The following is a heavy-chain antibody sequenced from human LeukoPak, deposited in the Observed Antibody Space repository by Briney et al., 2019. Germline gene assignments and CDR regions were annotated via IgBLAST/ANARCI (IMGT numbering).Heavy chain of an antibody. D-gene: IGHD3-22*01. CDR1: GGTFSSYA. CDR3: AGGGHYDSSGYHLSEYFQH. V-gene: IGHV1-69*05. J-gene: IGHJ1*01. Sequence: ASVKVSCKASGGTFSSYAISWVRQAPGQGLEWMGGFIPILGTANYAQKFQGRVTITTDESTSTAYMELSSLRSEDTAVYYCAGGGHYDSSGYHLSEYFQHWGQGTLVTVSS. CDR2: FIPILGTA.